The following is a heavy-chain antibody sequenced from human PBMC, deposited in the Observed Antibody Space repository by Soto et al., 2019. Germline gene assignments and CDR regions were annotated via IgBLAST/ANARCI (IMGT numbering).Heavy chain of an antibody. D-gene: IGHD6-6*01. CDR1: GGTFSSYT. CDR2: IIPIMNIT. CDR3: SSQSMRPRPLPGYSFDY. J-gene: IGHJ4*02. V-gene: IGHV1-69*02. Sequence: QVQQVRSGAEVKKPGSSVKVPCKASGGTFSSYTISWVRQAPGQGLEWMARIIPIMNITNFARKFQGRVTLTADTSTNTAYMQLSSLTSEDPAVYYCSSQSMRPRPLPGYSFDYWGQGVLVTVSS.